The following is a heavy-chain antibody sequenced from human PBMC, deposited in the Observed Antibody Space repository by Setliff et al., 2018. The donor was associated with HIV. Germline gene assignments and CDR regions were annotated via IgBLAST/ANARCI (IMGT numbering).Heavy chain of an antibody. CDR3: AKDPRAAVATICDY. J-gene: IGHJ4*02. CDR2: IFHSGDT. D-gene: IGHD5-12*01. V-gene: IGHV4-31*03. CDR1: GVSVGSGDYY. Sequence: SETLSLTCSVSGVSVGSGDYYWHWIRQHPEKALEWIGYIFHSGDTYYNPSLKSRISMSVDTSKNQFSLELTSLPAADTAVYYCAKDPRAAVATICDYWGQGTLVTVSS.